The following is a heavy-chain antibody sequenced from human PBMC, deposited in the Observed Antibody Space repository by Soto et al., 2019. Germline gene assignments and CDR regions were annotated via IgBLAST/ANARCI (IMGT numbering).Heavy chain of an antibody. D-gene: IGHD5-18*01. CDR2: IYYSGST. J-gene: IGHJ4*02. V-gene: IGHV4-31*03. Sequence: QVQLQESGPGLVKPSQTLSLTCTVSGGSISSGGYYWSWIRQHPGKGLEWIGYIYYSGSTYYNPSLQRRVTISVDTSKNQFSLKLSSVTAADTAVYYCATGIQLWLRPFDYWGQGTLVTVSS. CDR1: GGSISSGGYY. CDR3: ATGIQLWLRPFDY.